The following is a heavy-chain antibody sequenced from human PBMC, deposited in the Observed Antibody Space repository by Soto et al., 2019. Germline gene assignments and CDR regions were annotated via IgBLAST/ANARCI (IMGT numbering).Heavy chain of an antibody. CDR1: GGSISSYY. D-gene: IGHD3-3*01. J-gene: IGHJ5*02. CDR2: IYTSGST. Sequence: SETLSLTCTVSGGSISSYYWSWIRQPAGKGLEWIGRIYTSGSTNYNPSLKSRVTMSVDTSKNQFSLKLSSVTAADTAVYYCARGVRTIFGVVINWFDPWGQGTLVTVSS. V-gene: IGHV4-4*07. CDR3: ARGVRTIFGVVINWFDP.